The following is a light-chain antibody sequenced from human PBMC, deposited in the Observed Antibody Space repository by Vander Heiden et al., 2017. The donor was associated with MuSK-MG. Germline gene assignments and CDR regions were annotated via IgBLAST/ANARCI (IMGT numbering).Light chain of an antibody. V-gene: IGLV2-8*01. CDR3: NSYAGSNNVI. J-gene: IGLJ2*01. CDR1: SSDVGGYNY. CDR2: EVT. Sequence: SALTQPPSASGSPGQSVTISCTGTSSDVGGYNYVSWYQQHPGKAPKLMRYEVTKRPSGVPDRFSGSKSGNTASLTVSGLQAEDEAEYYCNSYAGSNNVIFGGGTKLTVL.